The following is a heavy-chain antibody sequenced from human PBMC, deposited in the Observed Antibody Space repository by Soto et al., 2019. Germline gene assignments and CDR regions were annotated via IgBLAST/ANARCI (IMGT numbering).Heavy chain of an antibody. CDR1: GFSLSTTTVG. CDR2: IYWDDDR. CDR3: AQTTPFDFKGYYFDY. Sequence: QITLKESGPTLVKPTQTLTLTCTFSGFSLSTTTVGVGWIRQPPGKALEWLALIYWDDDRRYIPSLKNRLTSTNDPSGAQVVLTMTNMDPVDTATYYCAQTTPFDFKGYYFDYWGPGILVTVSS. V-gene: IGHV2-5*02. J-gene: IGHJ4*02. D-gene: IGHD3-9*01.